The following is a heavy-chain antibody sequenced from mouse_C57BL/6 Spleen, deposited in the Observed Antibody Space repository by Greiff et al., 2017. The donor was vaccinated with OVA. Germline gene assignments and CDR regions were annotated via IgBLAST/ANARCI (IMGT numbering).Heavy chain of an antibody. J-gene: IGHJ1*03. CDR2: ISHGGSYT. CDR1: GFTFSSYA. CDR3: AREGGITTVVATHWYFDV. D-gene: IGHD1-1*01. Sequence: EVQVVESGGGLVKPGGSLKLSCAASGFTFSSYAMSWVRQTPEKRLEWVATISHGGSYTYYPDNVKGRFTISRDNAYNNPYLQMSHLKSEDTAMYYCAREGGITTVVATHWYFDVWGTGTTVTVSS. V-gene: IGHV5-4*01.